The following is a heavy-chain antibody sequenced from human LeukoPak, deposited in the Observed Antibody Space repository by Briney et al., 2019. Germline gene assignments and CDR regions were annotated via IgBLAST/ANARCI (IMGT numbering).Heavy chain of an antibody. D-gene: IGHD3-16*01. J-gene: IGHJ4*02. CDR2: TYYRSKWYN. CDR3: TRRRVATIGGVFDY. CDR1: GDSVSSNSAA. Sequence: SQTLSLTCAISGDSVSSNSAAWNWIRQSPSRGLEWLGRTYYRSKWYNDYAVSVKSRIPINPDISKNQFSLQLNSVTPEDTAVYYCTRRRVATIGGVFDYWGKGTLVTVSS. V-gene: IGHV6-1*01.